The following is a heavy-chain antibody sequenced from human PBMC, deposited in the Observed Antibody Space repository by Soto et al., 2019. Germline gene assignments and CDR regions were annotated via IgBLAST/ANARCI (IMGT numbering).Heavy chain of an antibody. CDR1: GFTFSSYE. CDR2: ISSSGSTI. D-gene: IGHD6-6*01. CDR3: ARGNEDHSSSHDYYYYGMDV. Sequence: GSLRLSCAASGFTFSSYEMNWVRQAPGKGLEWVSYISSSGSTIYYADSVKGRFTISRDNAKNSLYLQMNSLRAEDTAVYYCARGNEDHSSSHDYYYYGMDVWGQGTTVTVSS. V-gene: IGHV3-48*03. J-gene: IGHJ6*02.